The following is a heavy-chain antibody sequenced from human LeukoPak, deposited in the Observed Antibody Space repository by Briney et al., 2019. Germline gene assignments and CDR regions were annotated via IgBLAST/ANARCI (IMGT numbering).Heavy chain of an antibody. V-gene: IGHV3-23*01. D-gene: IGHD3-9*01. CDR1: GFTFSSYA. Sequence: GGSLRLSCAASGFTFSSYAMSWVRQAPGKGLEWVSAISGSVGSPYYADSVKGRFTIYRDNSKNTLYLQMNSLRAEDTAVYYCAKDYDILTGYLDFDYWGQGTLVTVSS. J-gene: IGHJ4*02. CDR2: ISGSVGSP. CDR3: AKDYDILTGYLDFDY.